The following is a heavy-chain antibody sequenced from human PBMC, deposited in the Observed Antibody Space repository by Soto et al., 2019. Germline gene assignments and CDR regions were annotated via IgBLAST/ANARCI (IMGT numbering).Heavy chain of an antibody. CDR2: IWYDGSNK. D-gene: IGHD6-19*01. Sequence: QVQLVESGGGVVQPGRSLRLSCAASGFTFSSYGMHWVRQAPGKGLEWVAVIWYDGSNKYYADSVKGRFTISRDNSKNTLYLQMNSLRAEDTAVYYCARDEWLDPYYYGMDVWGQGTTVTVSS. V-gene: IGHV3-33*01. CDR3: ARDEWLDPYYYGMDV. J-gene: IGHJ6*02. CDR1: GFTFSSYG.